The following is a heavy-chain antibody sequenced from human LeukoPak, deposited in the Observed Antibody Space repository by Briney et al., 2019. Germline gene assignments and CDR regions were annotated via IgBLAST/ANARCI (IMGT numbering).Heavy chain of an antibody. CDR3: AKPYYSDY. Sequence: GGSLRLSCAASGFTFSSYGMHWVRQAPGKGLEWVAFIRYDGSNKYYADSVKGRFTISRDNAKTSLYLQMNSLRAEDTAVYYCAKPYYSDYWGQGTLVTVFS. V-gene: IGHV3-30*02. J-gene: IGHJ4*02. D-gene: IGHD3-10*01. CDR1: GFTFSSYG. CDR2: IRYDGSNK.